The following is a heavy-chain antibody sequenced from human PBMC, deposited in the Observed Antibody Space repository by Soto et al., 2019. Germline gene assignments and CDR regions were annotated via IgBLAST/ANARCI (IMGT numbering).Heavy chain of an antibody. CDR1: GGTFSSYT. CDR2: IIPILGIA. D-gene: IGHD2-2*01. V-gene: IGHV1-69*02. CDR3: ANTYQLAFGAFDI. Sequence: ASVKVSCKASGGTFSSYTISWVRQAPGQGLEWMGRIIPILGIANYAQKFQGRVTITADKSTSTAYMELSSLRSEDTAVYYCANTYQLAFGAFDIWGQGTMVTVSS. J-gene: IGHJ3*02.